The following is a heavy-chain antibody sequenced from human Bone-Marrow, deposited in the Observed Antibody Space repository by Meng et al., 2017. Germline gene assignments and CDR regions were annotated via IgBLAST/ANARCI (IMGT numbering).Heavy chain of an antibody. J-gene: IGHJ4*02. CDR3: ARDEDISAAGKLFGDY. CDR2: IIPIFGTA. D-gene: IGHD6-13*01. CDR1: GGTFSSYA. V-gene: IGHV1-69*01. Sequence: QGQLVRSGAEVKKPGPSVKVSCKASGGTFSSYAISWVRQAPGQGLEWMGGIIPIFGTANYAQKFQGRVTITADESTSTAYMELSSLRSEDTAVYYCARDEDISAAGKLFGDYWGQGTLVTVSS.